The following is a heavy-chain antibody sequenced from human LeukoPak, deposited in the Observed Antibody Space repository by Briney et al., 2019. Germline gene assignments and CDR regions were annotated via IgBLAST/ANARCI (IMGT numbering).Heavy chain of an antibody. D-gene: IGHD1-26*01. J-gene: IGHJ4*02. CDR2: ISGSGGST. CDR1: GFTFSSYA. CDR3: ARVSRIVGATSGPFDY. Sequence: GGSLRLSCAASGFTFSSYAMSWVRQAPGKGLEWVSAISGSGGSTYYADSVKGRFTISRDNSKNTLYLQMNSLRAEDTAVYYCARVSRIVGATSGPFDYWGQGTLVTVSS. V-gene: IGHV3-23*01.